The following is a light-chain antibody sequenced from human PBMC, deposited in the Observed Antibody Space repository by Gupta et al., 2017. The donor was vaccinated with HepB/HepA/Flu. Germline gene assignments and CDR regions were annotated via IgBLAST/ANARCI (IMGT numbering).Light chain of an antibody. CDR2: AAS. CDR1: QSISSY. Sequence: DLKITQSPSSLSASVVDRVTITGRASQSISSYLNWYQQKPGKAPKLLIYAASSLQSGVPSRFSGSGSGTDFTLTISSLQPEDFATYYCQQSYRTHLFTFGPGTTVDIK. CDR3: QQSYRTHLFT. J-gene: IGKJ3*01. V-gene: IGKV1-39*01.